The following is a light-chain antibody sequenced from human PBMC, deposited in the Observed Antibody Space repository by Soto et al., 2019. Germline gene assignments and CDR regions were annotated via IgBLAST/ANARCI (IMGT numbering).Light chain of an antibody. CDR2: GAS. CDR3: QQYNNWPRT. J-gene: IGKJ1*01. Sequence: EIVMTQSPDTLSHSRVACATHSCRASQSVSSNLAWYQQKPGQAPRLLIYGASTRATGIPARFSGSGSGTEFTLTISSLQSEDFAVYYCQQYNNWPRTCGQGTKGDIK. CDR1: QSVSSN. V-gene: IGKV3-15*01.